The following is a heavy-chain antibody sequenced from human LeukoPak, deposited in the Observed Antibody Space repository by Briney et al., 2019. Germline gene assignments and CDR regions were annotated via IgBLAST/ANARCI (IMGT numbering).Heavy chain of an antibody. J-gene: IGHJ4*02. CDR3: ARGLSGSQISYAFDY. D-gene: IGHD1-26*01. Sequence: ASVRVSCKASGYTFTSYGISWVRQAPGQGLEWMGWISAYNGNTNYAQKLQGRVTMTTDTSTSTAYMELRSLRSDDTAVYYCARGLSGSQISYAFDYWGQGTLVTVSS. CDR1: GYTFTSYG. V-gene: IGHV1-18*01. CDR2: ISAYNGNT.